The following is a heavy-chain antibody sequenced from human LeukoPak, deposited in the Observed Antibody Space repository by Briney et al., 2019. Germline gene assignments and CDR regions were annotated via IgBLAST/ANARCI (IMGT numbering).Heavy chain of an antibody. Sequence: PSDTLSLTCTVSGGSISTYYWSWIRQPPGKGLEWIGYIYYSGSPNYNPSLKIRLTIPIHTSRNQFSLQLSSVTAADTAVYYCARHGSGWSFDYWGQGTLVTVSS. J-gene: IGHJ4*02. CDR3: ARHGSGWSFDY. V-gene: IGHV4-59*08. D-gene: IGHD6-19*01. CDR2: IYYSGSP. CDR1: GGSISTYY.